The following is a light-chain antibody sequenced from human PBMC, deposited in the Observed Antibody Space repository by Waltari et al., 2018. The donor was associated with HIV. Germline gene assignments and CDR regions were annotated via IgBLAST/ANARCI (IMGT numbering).Light chain of an antibody. CDR1: SSDVGSYNL. CDR2: EVH. CDR3: CSFAGSSTYV. J-gene: IGLJ1*01. V-gene: IGLV2-23*02. Sequence: QSALTQPASVSGSPGQSITISCTGTSSDVGSYNLVSWYQHLPGKAPKLIIFEVHKRPSGISNRCSGSKSGNTASLTSSVLQADDEADYFCCSFAGSSTYVFGSGTKVTVL.